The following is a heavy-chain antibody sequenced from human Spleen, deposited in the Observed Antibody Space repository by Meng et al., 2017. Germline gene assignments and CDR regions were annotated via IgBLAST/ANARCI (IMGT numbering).Heavy chain of an antibody. D-gene: IGHD2-2*01. J-gene: IGHJ4*02. V-gene: IGHV1-69*13. CDR3: ARKAGNCISTTCYSLDY. CDR1: GGIFSNYV. CDR2: INAVFGTT. Sequence: SVKVSCKALGGIFSNYVIGWVRQAPGQGLEWMGGINAVFGTTNYAQKFQDRVTITSDESTSTVYMELTRLTSEDTAVYFCARKAGNCISTTCYSLDYRGQGTLVTVSS.